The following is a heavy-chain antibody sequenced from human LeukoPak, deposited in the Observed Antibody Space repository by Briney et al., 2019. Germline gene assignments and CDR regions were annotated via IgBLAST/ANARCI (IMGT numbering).Heavy chain of an antibody. CDR2: ISSSSSYI. V-gene: IGHV3-21*04. CDR1: GFTFSSYS. CDR3: AKPSSGYDFFFDY. Sequence: PGGSLRLSCAASGFTFSSYSMNWVRQAPGKGLEWVSSISSSSSYIYYADSVKGRFTISRDNAKNTLYLQMNSLRAEDTAVYYCAKPSSGYDFFFDYWGQGTLVTVSS. D-gene: IGHD5-12*01. J-gene: IGHJ4*02.